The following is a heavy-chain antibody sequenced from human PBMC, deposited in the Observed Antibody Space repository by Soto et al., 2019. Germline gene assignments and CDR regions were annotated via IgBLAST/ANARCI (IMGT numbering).Heavy chain of an antibody. V-gene: IGHV3-30*03. Sequence: QIQLVESGGDVVQPGRSLRLSCAASGFNFGFFGMHWVRQAPGKGLEWVAFISGDGINTHYADSVRGRFTLSRDYSKKTMYLQMYTLREDDTALYYCARGNLSFAFDSWGQGTLVTVSS. CDR1: GFNFGFFG. CDR2: ISGDGINT. CDR3: ARGNLSFAFDS. D-gene: IGHD3-10*01. J-gene: IGHJ4*02.